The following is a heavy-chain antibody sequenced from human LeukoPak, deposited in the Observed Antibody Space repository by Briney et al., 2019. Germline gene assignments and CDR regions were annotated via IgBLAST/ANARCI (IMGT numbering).Heavy chain of an antibody. D-gene: IGHD1-7*01. CDR3: ARENYAYYYYYMDV. J-gene: IGHJ6*03. CDR1: GGSITSHY. CDR2: IYTSGSS. V-gene: IGHV4-4*07. Sequence: SETLSLTCSVSGGSITSHYWNWIRQPAGKGLEWIGRIYTSGSSNYNPSLKSRVIISVDTSTNQFSLKLSSVTAADTAVYYCARENYAYYYYYMDVWGKGTTVTVSS.